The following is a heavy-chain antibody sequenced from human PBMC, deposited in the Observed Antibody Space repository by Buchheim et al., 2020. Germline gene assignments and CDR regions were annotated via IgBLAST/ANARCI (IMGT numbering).Heavy chain of an antibody. J-gene: IGHJ4*02. Sequence: QVQLVESGGGVVQPGRSLRLSCEGTGYTFSNHGMFWVRQAPGKGLEWVALICYDGTRENYADSVRGRFIISRDDSKNTLFLQMNSRRGEDTAVYYCARDLSYGALADWGQGTL. CDR2: ICYDGTRE. D-gene: IGHD4-17*01. V-gene: IGHV3-33*01. CDR3: ARDLSYGALAD. CDR1: GYTFSNHG.